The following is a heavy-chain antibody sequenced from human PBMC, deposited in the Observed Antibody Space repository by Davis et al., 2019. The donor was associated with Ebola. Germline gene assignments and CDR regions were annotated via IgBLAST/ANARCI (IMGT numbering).Heavy chain of an antibody. CDR2: ISSSSSYI. V-gene: IGHV3-21*01. CDR3: ARVVAGPGMDV. CDR1: GFTFSSYS. D-gene: IGHD6-19*01. J-gene: IGHJ6*02. Sequence: PGGSLRLSCAAPGFTFSSYSMNWVRRAPGKGLEWVSSISSSSSYIYYADSVKGRFTIPRDNAKNSLYLQMNSLRAEDTAVYYCARVVAGPGMDVWGQGTTVTVSS.